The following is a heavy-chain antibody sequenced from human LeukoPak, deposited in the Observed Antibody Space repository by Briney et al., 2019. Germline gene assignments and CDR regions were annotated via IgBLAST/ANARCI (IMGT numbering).Heavy chain of an antibody. D-gene: IGHD3-10*01. CDR3: AKVGSFGDYYYYGMDV. Sequence: PGGSLRLSCAASGFTFSSYAMSWVRQAPGKGLEWVSAISGSGGSTYHADSVKGRFTISRDNSKNTLYLQMNSLRAEDTAVYYCAKVGSFGDYYYYGMDVWGKGTTVTVSS. V-gene: IGHV3-23*01. CDR1: GFTFSSYA. J-gene: IGHJ6*04. CDR2: ISGSGGST.